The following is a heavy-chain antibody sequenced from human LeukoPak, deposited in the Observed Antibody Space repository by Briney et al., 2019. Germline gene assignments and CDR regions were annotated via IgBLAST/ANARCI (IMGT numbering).Heavy chain of an antibody. D-gene: IGHD6-13*01. CDR1: GGSISSYY. CDR3: ARGIAAAGIGWFDP. CDR2: IYYSGST. J-gene: IGHJ5*02. Sequence: PSETLSLTCTVSGGSISSYYWSWFRQPPGKGLEWIGYIYYSGSTNYNPSLKSRVTISVDTSKNQFSLKLSSVTAADTAVYYCARGIAAAGIGWFDPWGQGTLVTVSS. V-gene: IGHV4-59*01.